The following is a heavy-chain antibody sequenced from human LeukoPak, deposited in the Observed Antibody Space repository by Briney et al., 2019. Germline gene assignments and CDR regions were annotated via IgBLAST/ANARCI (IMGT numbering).Heavy chain of an antibody. CDR1: GYTFSSYS. CDR2: ISVGSNYI. D-gene: IGHD4-11*01. V-gene: IGHV3-21*01. CDR3: AKDAQRGFDFSNSLES. J-gene: IGHJ4*02. Sequence: GGSLRLSCAASGYTFSSYSINWVRQAPGKGLEWVSSISVGSNYIYYADSVRGRFSISRDDARNSLYLQMDSLRGDDTAVYYCAKDAQRGFDFSNSLESWGQGTLVTVSS.